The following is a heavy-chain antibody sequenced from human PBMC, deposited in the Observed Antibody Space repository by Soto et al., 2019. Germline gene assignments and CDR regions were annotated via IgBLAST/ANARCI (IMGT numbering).Heavy chain of an antibody. V-gene: IGHV3-48*01. CDR2: ISSSSSTI. J-gene: IGHJ4*02. CDR3: AKDDYGDYQNY. D-gene: IGHD4-17*01. Sequence: VGSLRLSCAVSGFTFSSYSMNWVRQAPGKGLEWVSYISSSSSTIYYADSVKGRFTISRDNAKNSLYLQMNSLRAEDTAVYFCAKDDYGDYQNYWGQGTLVTVSS. CDR1: GFTFSSYS.